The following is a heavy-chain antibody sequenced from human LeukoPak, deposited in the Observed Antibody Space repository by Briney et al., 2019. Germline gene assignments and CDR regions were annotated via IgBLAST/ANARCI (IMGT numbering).Heavy chain of an antibody. CDR3: ARPTTSGWYPH. CDR2: ITGSSSSK. CDR1: GFTFSDYD. D-gene: IGHD6-19*01. J-gene: IGHJ3*01. Sequence: GGSLRLSCAASGFTFSDYDMDWIRQAPGTGLEWVSYITGSSSSKYYADSVKGRFTISRDNAKNSLYLQMNSLRAEDTAVYYCARPTTSGWYPHWGQGTMVTVSS. V-gene: IGHV3-48*01.